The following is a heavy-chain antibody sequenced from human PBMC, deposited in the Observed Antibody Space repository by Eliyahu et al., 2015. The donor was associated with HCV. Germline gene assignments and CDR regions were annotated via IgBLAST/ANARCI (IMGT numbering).Heavy chain of an antibody. CDR1: GFTFSSYA. CDR2: ISGSGGST. Sequence: EVQLLESGGGLXQPGGSLRLSCAASGFTFSSYAMSWVRQXPGKGXEWVSXISGSGGSTYYADSVKGRFTISRDNSKNTLYLQMNSLRAEDTAVYYCGPLLKYYYGSGEAFDIWGQGTMVTVSS. V-gene: IGHV3-23*01. J-gene: IGHJ3*02. D-gene: IGHD3-10*01. CDR3: GPLLKYYYGSGEAFDI.